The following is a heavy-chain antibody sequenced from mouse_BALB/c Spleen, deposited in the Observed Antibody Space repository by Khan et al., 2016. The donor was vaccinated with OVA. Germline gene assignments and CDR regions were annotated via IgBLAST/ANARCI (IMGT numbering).Heavy chain of an antibody. CDR1: GYSITSGYG. V-gene: IGHV3-2*02. Sequence: VQLQQSGPGLVKPSQSLSLTCTVTGYSITSGYGWNWIRQFPGNKLEWMGYISYSGSTNYNPSLKSRISITRDTSKNQFFLQLNSVTTEDTATXYCARTARIKYWGQGTTLTVSS. J-gene: IGHJ2*01. CDR2: ISYSGST. D-gene: IGHD1-2*01. CDR3: ARTARIKY.